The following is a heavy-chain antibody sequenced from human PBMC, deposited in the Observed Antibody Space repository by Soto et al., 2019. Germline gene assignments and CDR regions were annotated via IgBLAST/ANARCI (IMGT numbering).Heavy chain of an antibody. Sequence: SETLSLPCTVSGGSLSSYYWSWIRQPPGKGLEWIGYIYYSGSTNYNPSLKSRVTISVDTSKNQFSLKLSSVSAADTAVYYCAIRGYHLLAGYMDFWGKGTTGTVAS. CDR1: GGSLSSYY. V-gene: IGHV4-59*08. D-gene: IGHD2-2*01. CDR3: AIRGYHLLAGYMDF. J-gene: IGHJ6*03. CDR2: IYYSGST.